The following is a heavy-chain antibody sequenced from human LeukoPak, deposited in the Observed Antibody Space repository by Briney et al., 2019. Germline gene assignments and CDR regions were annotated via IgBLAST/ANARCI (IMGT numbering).Heavy chain of an antibody. D-gene: IGHD2-15*01. J-gene: IGHJ4*02. CDR3: ARGGASQQWYYFDN. CDR2: INADNGDT. Sequence: ASVKVSCKASGYTFTGYYMHWVRQAPGQGLEWMGWINADNGDTKYSQKFQDRVTITRDTSAITAYMELSSQRSEDTAVYYCARGGASQQWYYFDNWGQGTLVTVSS. V-gene: IGHV1-3*01. CDR1: GYTFTGYY.